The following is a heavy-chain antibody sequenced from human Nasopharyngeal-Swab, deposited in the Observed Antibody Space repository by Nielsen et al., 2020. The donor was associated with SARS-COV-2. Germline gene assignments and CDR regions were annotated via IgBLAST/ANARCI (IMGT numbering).Heavy chain of an antibody. J-gene: IGHJ4*02. V-gene: IGHV1-18*04. CDR1: GYTFTSYG. D-gene: IGHD3-3*01. CDR2: ISAYNGHT. Sequence: SVNVSCKASGYTFTSYGISWVRQAPGQGLEWMGWISAYNGHTNYAQKSQVRVTMTTDTSTSTAYMELRTLRSDDTAVYYCARDLFPYNVFWSPQMYWGQGTLVTVSS. CDR3: ARDLFPYNVFWSPQMY.